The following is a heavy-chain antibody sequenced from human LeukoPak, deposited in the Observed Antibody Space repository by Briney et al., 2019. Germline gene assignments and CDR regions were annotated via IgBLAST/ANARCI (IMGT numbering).Heavy chain of an antibody. Sequence: SETLSLTCTVSGGSVSSGSYYWSWIRQPPGKGLEWIGYIYHSGSTYYNPSLKSRVTISVDRSKNQFSLKLSSVTAADTAVYYCAGGGVDYDSSGYYWYYFDYWGQGTLVTVSS. D-gene: IGHD3-22*01. V-gene: IGHV4-30-2*01. CDR1: GGSVSSGSYY. CDR3: AGGGVDYDSSGYYWYYFDY. CDR2: IYHSGST. J-gene: IGHJ4*02.